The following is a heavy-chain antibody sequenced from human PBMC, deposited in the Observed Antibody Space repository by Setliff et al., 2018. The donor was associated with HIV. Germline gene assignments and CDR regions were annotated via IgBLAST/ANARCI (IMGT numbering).Heavy chain of an antibody. CDR1: GFTFSEFW. J-gene: IGHJ4*02. V-gene: IGHV3-7*01. Sequence: PGGSLRLSCAASGFTFSEFWMTWVRQAPGKGLEWVANIKQDGSDMYHVESVRGRFTISRDNAKNSLYLQMNSLKAADTAVYYCARGFGDLVSWGQGTLVTVSS. D-gene: IGHD4-17*01. CDR3: ARGFGDLVS. CDR2: IKQDGSDM.